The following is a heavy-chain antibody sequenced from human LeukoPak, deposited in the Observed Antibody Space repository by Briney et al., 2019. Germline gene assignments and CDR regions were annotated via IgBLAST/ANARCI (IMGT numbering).Heavy chain of an antibody. D-gene: IGHD3-3*01. CDR2: INHSGST. CDR3: ARGGGYYDFWSGYSGLVGWFDP. Sequence: SETLSLTCAVYGGSFSGYYWSWIRQPPGKGLEWIGEINHSGSTNYNPSLKSRVTISVDTSKNQFSLKLSSVTAADTAVYYCARGGGYYDFWSGYSGLVGWFDPWGQGTLVTVSS. CDR1: GGSFSGYY. J-gene: IGHJ5*02. V-gene: IGHV4-34*01.